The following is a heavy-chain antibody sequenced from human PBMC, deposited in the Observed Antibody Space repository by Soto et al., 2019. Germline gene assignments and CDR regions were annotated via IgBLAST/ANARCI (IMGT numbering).Heavy chain of an antibody. CDR2: IYWAGYE. CDR1: GFSLRTTGVG. Sequence: QITLKESGPTLVKPTQTLTLTCTFSGFSLRTTGVGVGWIRQPPGKALEWLALIYWAGYEHHSPSLESRLTITEYTSKNMVALTNANMDPAATTTFSCANKGGGDRILDYWSQGTLVTVSS. CDR3: ANKGGGDRILDY. V-gene: IGHV2-5*02. J-gene: IGHJ4*02. D-gene: IGHD3-16*01.